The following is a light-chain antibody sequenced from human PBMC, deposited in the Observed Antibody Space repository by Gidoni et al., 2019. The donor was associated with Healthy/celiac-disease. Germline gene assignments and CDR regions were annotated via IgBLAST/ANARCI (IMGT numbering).Light chain of an antibody. CDR2: EVS. Sequence: QSALTQPASVSGSTGPSITISCTGTSSDVGSYNLVSWYQQPPGKAPKLMIYEVSKRPSGVSNRFSVSKSGNTASLTISGLQAEDEADYYCCSYAGSSTVVFGGGTKLTVL. CDR1: SSDVGSYNL. J-gene: IGLJ2*01. CDR3: CSYAGSSTVV. V-gene: IGLV2-23*02.